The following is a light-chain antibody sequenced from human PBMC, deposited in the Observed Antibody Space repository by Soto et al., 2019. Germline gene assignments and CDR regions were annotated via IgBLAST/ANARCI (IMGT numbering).Light chain of an antibody. Sequence: DIQMTQSPSSLSAYVGDRVTITCRASQIISCYLNWYQQKPGKAPKLLIYAASSLQSGVPSRFSGSGSGTDFTLTISSLQPEDFATYYCQQSYSTPPTFGGGTKVDIK. CDR3: QQSYSTPPT. CDR2: AAS. J-gene: IGKJ4*01. CDR1: QIISCY. V-gene: IGKV1-39*01.